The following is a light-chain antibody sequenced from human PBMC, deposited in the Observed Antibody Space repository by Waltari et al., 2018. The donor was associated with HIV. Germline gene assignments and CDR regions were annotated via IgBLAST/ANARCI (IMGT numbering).Light chain of an antibody. CDR1: SSDFGGHNY. Sequence: QSALTQSASVSGSPGQSITVSCTGSSSDFGGHNYVSWYQQHPGKAPKLVIYGVSDRPSGVSNRFSGSKSGNTASLIISGLHAEDEADYYCSSYSGINNVVFGTGTKVTVL. CDR2: GVS. CDR3: SSYSGINNVV. V-gene: IGLV2-14*03. J-gene: IGLJ1*01.